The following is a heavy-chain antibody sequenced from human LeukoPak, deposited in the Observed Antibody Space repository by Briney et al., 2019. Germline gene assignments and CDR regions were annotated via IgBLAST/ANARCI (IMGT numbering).Heavy chain of an antibody. CDR2: IYYSGST. CDR1: GGSISSYY. D-gene: IGHD6-13*01. CDR3: ARASIAAAGFDY. Sequence: SETLSLTCTVSGGSISSYYWSWIRQPPGKGLEWIGYIYYSGSTNYNPSLKSRVTISVDTSKNQFSLKLSSVTAADTAVYYCARASIAAAGFDYWGQGTLVTVSS. V-gene: IGHV4-59*08. J-gene: IGHJ4*02.